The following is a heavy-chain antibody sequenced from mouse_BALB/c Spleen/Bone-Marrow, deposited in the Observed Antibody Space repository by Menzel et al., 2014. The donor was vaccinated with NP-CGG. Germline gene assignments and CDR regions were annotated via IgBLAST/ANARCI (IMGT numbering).Heavy chain of an antibody. D-gene: IGHD2-3*01. V-gene: IGHV1-14*01. CDR3: AREGWLLRFDY. Sequence: VQLKESGPELVKPGTSVKMSCKASGYIFXSYVMDWVKQKPGQGLEWIGYINPYNDVTNYNEKFKGKATLTSDKSSSTAYMEASSLTSEDSAVYYCAREGWLLRFDYWGQGTTLTVSS. J-gene: IGHJ2*01. CDR1: GYIFXSYV. CDR2: INPYNDVT.